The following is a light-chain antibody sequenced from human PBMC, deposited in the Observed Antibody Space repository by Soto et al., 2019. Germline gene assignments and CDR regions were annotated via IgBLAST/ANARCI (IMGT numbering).Light chain of an antibody. CDR3: QQYGGSPMYS. J-gene: IGKJ2*03. CDR1: QSISSRD. Sequence: EIMLTQSPGTLSLSPGERATLSCKTRQSISSRDLAWYQQKFGQAPRLLIYGASTRAAGIPDRFIGGGSGTDFTLTISRLEPEDVAVYYCQQYGGSPMYSFGQGTKLEIK. CDR2: GAS. V-gene: IGKV3-20*01.